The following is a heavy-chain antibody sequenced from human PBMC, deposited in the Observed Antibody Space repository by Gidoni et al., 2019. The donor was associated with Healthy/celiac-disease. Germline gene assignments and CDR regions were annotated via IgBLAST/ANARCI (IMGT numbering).Heavy chain of an antibody. V-gene: IGHV3-21*01. J-gene: IGHJ5*02. CDR1: GCTFSSYS. Sequence: EVQLVESGGGLVKPGGSLRLSCAASGCTFSSYSMNWVRQAPGKGLEGVSSIISSSSYISYAASVKCRFTISRDNAKNSLYLQMYSLRAEDTAVYYCARETLLLWFGDWGQGTLVTVSS. D-gene: IGHD3-22*01. CDR2: IISSSSYI. CDR3: ARETLLLWFGD.